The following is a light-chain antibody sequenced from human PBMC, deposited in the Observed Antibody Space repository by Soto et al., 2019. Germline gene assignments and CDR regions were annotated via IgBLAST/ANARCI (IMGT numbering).Light chain of an antibody. Sequence: QSVLTQPPSVSAAPGQKVTISCSGSSSNIGNNYVSWYQQPPGTAPNLLIYDNNKRPSGIPDLFSGSKSGTSATLGITGLQTGDEADYYCSTWDSSLSAGGVVFGGGTKLTVL. J-gene: IGLJ2*01. V-gene: IGLV1-51*01. CDR3: STWDSSLSAGGVV. CDR2: DNN. CDR1: SSNIGNNY.